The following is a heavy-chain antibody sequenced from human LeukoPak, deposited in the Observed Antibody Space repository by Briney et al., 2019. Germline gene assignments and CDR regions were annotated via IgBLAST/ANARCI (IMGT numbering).Heavy chain of an antibody. CDR2: EHHYGST. D-gene: IGHD5-18*01. CDR1: GGSFSGYY. J-gene: IGHJ4*02. CDR3: ARAYRAHQTFHSYHFFDF. V-gene: IGHV4-34*01. Sequence: KPAETLSLTCAVYGGSFSGYYWNWIRQPPGKRLEWIGEEHHYGSTKYSPSLKSRVTISGDTSKNQFSLRLNSVTAADTAVYYCARAYRAHQTFHSYHFFDFWGRGTLVTVSS.